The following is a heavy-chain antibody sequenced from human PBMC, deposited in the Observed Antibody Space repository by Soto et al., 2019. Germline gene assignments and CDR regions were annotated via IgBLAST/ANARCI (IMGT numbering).Heavy chain of an antibody. CDR2: VNPSGGKT. CDR1: GYTFTNYH. J-gene: IGHJ4*02. Sequence: ASVTVACKASGYTFTNYHIHWVRQAPGQGLEWMGVVNPSGGKTAYGQNFQGRVTMTRDTSTSTVYMELSSLRSDDTAMYYCVGGGTIVGSATPFGYWGQGTLVTVSS. D-gene: IGHD1-26*01. CDR3: VGGGTIVGSATPFGY. V-gene: IGHV1-46*01.